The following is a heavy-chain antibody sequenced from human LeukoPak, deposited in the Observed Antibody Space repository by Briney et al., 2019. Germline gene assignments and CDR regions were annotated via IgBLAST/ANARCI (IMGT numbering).Heavy chain of an antibody. Sequence: PSQTLSLTCTVSGGSISSGSYYWSWIRQPAGKGLEWIGRIYTSGSTNYNPSLKSRVTISVDTSKNQFSLKLSSVTAADAAVYYCAGVDGHAGYYDSSGFLDYWGQGTLVTVSS. CDR2: IYTSGST. D-gene: IGHD3-22*01. CDR1: GGSISSGSYY. J-gene: IGHJ4*02. V-gene: IGHV4-61*02. CDR3: AGVDGHAGYYDSSGFLDY.